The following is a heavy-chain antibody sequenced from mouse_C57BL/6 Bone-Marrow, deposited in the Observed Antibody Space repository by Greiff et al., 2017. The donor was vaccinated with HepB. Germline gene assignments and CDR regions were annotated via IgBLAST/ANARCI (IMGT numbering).Heavy chain of an antibody. CDR1: GFTFSSYG. J-gene: IGHJ3*01. Sequence: VQLKESGGDLLKPGGALKLSCAASGFTFSSYGMSLVRPTPDKRLGWVATLSSGGSYTYYPDSVKGRFTISRDNAKNTLYLQMSSLKSEDTAMYYCARPGYVAWFAYWGQGTLVTVSA. V-gene: IGHV5-6*01. CDR2: LSSGGSYT. D-gene: IGHD3-1*01. CDR3: ARPGYVAWFAY.